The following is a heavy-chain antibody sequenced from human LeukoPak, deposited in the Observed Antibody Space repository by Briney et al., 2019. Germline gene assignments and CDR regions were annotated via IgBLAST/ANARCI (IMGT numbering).Heavy chain of an antibody. CDR2: ISGSGGST. D-gene: IGHD4-23*01. V-gene: IGHV3-23*01. Sequence: GGSLRLSCAASGFTFSDYYMSWVRQAPGKGLEWVSAISGSGGSTYYADSVKGRFTISRDNSKNTLYLQMNSLRAEDTAVYYCAKLDYGGNSALDYWGQGTLVTVSS. CDR1: GFTFSDYY. CDR3: AKLDYGGNSALDY. J-gene: IGHJ4*02.